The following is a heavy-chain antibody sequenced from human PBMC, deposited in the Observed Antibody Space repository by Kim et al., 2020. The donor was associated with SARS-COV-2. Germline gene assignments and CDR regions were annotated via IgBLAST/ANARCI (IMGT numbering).Heavy chain of an antibody. V-gene: IGHV4-59*08. J-gene: IGHJ3*02. Sequence: SETLSLTCTVSGGSISSYYWSWIRQPPGKGLEWIGYIYYSGSTNYNPSLKSRVTISVDTSKNQFSLKLSSVTAADTAVYYCARRSLGYCSGGSCQQAFDIGGQGTMVTVSS. CDR3: ARRSLGYCSGGSCQQAFDI. D-gene: IGHD2-15*01. CDR2: IYYSGST. CDR1: GGSISSYY.